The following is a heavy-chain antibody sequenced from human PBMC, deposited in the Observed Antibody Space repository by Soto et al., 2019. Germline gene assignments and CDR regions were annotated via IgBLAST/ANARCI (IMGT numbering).Heavy chain of an antibody. Sequence: QLQLQESGPGLVKPSETLSLTCTVSGGSISSSSYYWGWIRQPPGKGLEWIGSIYYSGYTYYNPSLKSLVTISLDTPKNPFTLKLSSLTAADTAVYYCARHNGPLYVGYYYDMDVWGHGTAVTVSS. D-gene: IGHD3-16*01. V-gene: IGHV4-39*01. CDR3: ARHNGPLYVGYYYDMDV. CDR2: IYYSGYT. CDR1: GGSISSSSYY. J-gene: IGHJ6*02.